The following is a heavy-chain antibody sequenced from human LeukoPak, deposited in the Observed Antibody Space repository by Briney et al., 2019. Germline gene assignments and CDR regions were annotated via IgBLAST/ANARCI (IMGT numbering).Heavy chain of an antibody. J-gene: IGHJ3*02. V-gene: IGHV1-18*01. CDR1: GYTFTSYG. D-gene: IGHD3-10*01. CDR3: ARDRLSGITMVRGVPPWLDAFDI. CDR2: ISAYNGNT. Sequence: GASVKVSCKASGYTFTSYGISWVRQAPGQGLEWMGWISAYNGNTNYAQKLQGRVTMTTDTSTSTAYMELRSLRSDDTAVYYCARDRLSGITMVRGVPPWLDAFDIWGQGTMVTVSS.